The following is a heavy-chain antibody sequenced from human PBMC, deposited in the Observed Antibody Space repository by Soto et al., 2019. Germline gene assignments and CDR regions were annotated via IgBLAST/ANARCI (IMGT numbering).Heavy chain of an antibody. CDR2: INPTGST. CDR1: GGHFIGYY. CDR3: ARANGLRLGELSGGGPNWFDP. V-gene: IGHV4-34*01. J-gene: IGHJ5*02. D-gene: IGHD3-16*02. Sequence: QVRLQQWGAGLLKPSETLSLTCAVYGGHFIGYYWSWIRQPPGKGLEWIGEINPTGSTNYNPSLKSRGYTLRDTSKNQFSLKLSAVSAAETAMYYCARANGLRLGELSGGGPNWFDPWGQGTMGTVSS.